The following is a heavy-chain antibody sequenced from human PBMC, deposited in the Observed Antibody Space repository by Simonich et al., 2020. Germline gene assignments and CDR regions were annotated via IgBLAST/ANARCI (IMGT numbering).Heavy chain of an antibody. V-gene: IGHV3-33*01. CDR2: ICYDGSNK. CDR3: ARGANGDY. CDR1: GFTFRSDG. D-gene: IGHD2-8*01. Sequence: QVQLVESVGGVVQPGRSLRLSCAAFGFTFRSDGMHGFRQAPVKGLEWVAVICYDGSNKYSADSVAGRFTISRDNSKNTLYLQMNSLRAEDTAVYYCARGANGDYWGQGTLVTVSS. J-gene: IGHJ4*02.